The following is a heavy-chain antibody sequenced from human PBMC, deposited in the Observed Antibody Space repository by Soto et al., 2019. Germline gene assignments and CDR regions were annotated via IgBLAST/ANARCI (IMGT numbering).Heavy chain of an antibody. D-gene: IGHD1-26*01. CDR1: GFTFSDYY. CDR2: ISSSSSYT. CDR3: ARGGSYYDHKHFDY. V-gene: IGHV3-11*06. J-gene: IGHJ4*02. Sequence: QVQLVESGGGLVKPGGSLRLSCAASGFTFSDYYMSWIRQAPGKGLEWVSYISSSSSYTNYADAVKGRFTISRDNAKNSLYLQMNSLRAEDTAVYYCARGGSYYDHKHFDYWGQGTLVTVSS.